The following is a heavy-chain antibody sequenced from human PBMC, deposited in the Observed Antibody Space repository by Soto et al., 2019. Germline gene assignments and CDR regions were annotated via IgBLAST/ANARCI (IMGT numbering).Heavy chain of an antibody. Sequence: GASVKVSCKASGYTFTSYGISWVRQAPGQRLERIGWISAYNGNTNYAQKLQGRVTMTTDTSTSTAYMELRSLRSDDTAVYYCARDGHVVPAAMLDYYYYGMDVWGQGTTVTVSS. D-gene: IGHD2-2*01. J-gene: IGHJ6*02. CDR1: GYTFTSYG. CDR2: ISAYNGNT. V-gene: IGHV1-18*01. CDR3: ARDGHVVPAAMLDYYYYGMDV.